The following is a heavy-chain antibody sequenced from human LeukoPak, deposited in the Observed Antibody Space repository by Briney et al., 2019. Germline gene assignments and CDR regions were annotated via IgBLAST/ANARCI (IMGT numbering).Heavy chain of an antibody. CDR1: GGSISSYY. V-gene: IGHV4-59*01. CDR2: IYYSGST. D-gene: IGHD3-10*01. J-gene: IGHJ6*03. Sequence: SETLSLTCTVSGGSISSYYWSWIRQPPGKGLEWIGYIYYSGSTNYNPSLKSRVTISVDTSKNQFSLKLSSVTAADTAVYYCARGMGNYCGSGNTYYYYYYMDVWGKGTTVTVSS. CDR3: ARGMGNYCGSGNTYYYYYYMDV.